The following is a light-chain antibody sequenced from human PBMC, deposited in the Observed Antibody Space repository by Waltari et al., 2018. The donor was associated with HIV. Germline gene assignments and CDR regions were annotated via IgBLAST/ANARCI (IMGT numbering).Light chain of an antibody. V-gene: IGKV3-20*01. CDR1: QSVYNSY. CDR3: QQYGSSPYT. Sequence: IVLTQSPGTLSLSPGERATLSCWASQSVYNSYLAWYQQKPGQAPRLLIYDASIRATGTPDRFSGSASGTDFTLTISRLEPEDFAVYYCQQYGSSPYTFGSGTTVDIK. CDR2: DAS. J-gene: IGKJ3*01.